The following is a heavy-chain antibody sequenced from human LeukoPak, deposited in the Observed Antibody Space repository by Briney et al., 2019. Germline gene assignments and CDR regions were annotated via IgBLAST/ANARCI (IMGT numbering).Heavy chain of an antibody. CDR1: GFTFSSYS. J-gene: IGHJ4*02. V-gene: IGHV3-21*01. CDR2: ISSSSSYI. D-gene: IGHD3-3*01. CDR3: VTAGGLGVYYFDY. Sequence: GSLRLSCAASGFTFSSYSMNWVRQAPGKGLEWVSSISSSSSYIYYADSVKGRFTISRDNAKNSLYLQMNSLRAEDTAVYYCVTAGGLGVYYFDYWGQGTLVTVSS.